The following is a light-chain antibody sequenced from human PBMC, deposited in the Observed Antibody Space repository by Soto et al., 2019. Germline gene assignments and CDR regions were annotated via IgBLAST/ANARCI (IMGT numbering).Light chain of an antibody. CDR3: QQYET. Sequence: EVVLAQSPATLSVSPGEVVTLSCRASQGIGDTLAWYQQKPGQAPRLLIYGASSRATGIPDRFSGSGSGTDFTLTISRLEPEDFAVYYCQQYETFGQGTKVDIK. CDR2: GAS. V-gene: IGKV3-20*01. CDR1: QGIGDT. J-gene: IGKJ1*01.